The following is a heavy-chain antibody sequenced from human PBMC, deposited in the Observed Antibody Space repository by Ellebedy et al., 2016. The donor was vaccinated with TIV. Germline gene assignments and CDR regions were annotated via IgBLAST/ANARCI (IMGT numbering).Heavy chain of an antibody. J-gene: IGHJ6*02. CDR2: ISYDGTNK. CDR3: ARADSDIVATSSYYYYCMDV. CDR1: GFTFTSYA. V-gene: IGHV3-30-3*01. D-gene: IGHD5-12*01. Sequence: PGGSLRLSWAASGFTFTSYAMHWVRQAPGKGLEWVAVISYDGTNKYYADSMKGRFTISRDNSKNTLYLQMNSLRAEDTAVYYCARADSDIVATSSYYYYCMDVWGQGTTVTVSS.